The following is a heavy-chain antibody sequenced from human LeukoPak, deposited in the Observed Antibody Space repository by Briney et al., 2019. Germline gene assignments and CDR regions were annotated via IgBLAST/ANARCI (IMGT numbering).Heavy chain of an antibody. V-gene: IGHV1-18*01. Sequence: ASVKVSCKASGGTFNSFALSWVRQAPGQGLEWMGWVSAYNGNTNYAQKLQGRVTMTTDTSTSTAYMELRSLRSDDTAVYYCARNQLRFLEWPRVRWFDPWGQGTLVTVSS. D-gene: IGHD3-3*01. CDR2: VSAYNGNT. J-gene: IGHJ5*02. CDR3: ARNQLRFLEWPRVRWFDP. CDR1: GGTFNSFA.